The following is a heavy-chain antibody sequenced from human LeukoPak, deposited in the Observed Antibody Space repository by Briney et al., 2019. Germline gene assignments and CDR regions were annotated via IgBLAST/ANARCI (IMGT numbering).Heavy chain of an antibody. J-gene: IGHJ4*02. V-gene: IGHV3-7*01. CDR1: GFTFSNYW. Sequence: GGSLRLSCAASGFTFSNYWMSWVRQAPGKGLEGVANIKQDGSEKYYVDSVKGRFTISRDNAKNSLYLQVDSLRAEDRAVYYCAREQIFGVVIVKSYFDFWGQGTLVTVSS. CDR3: AREQIFGVVIVKSYFDF. CDR2: IKQDGSEK. D-gene: IGHD3-3*01.